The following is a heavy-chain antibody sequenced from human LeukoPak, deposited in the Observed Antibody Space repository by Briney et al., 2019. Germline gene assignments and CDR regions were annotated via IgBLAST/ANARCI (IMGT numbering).Heavy chain of an antibody. J-gene: IGHJ4*02. CDR2: IYPGDSDT. CDR1: GYSFTTYW. D-gene: IGHD2-8*01. V-gene: IGHV5-51*01. CDR3: ATPPQYCTNGVCYHY. Sequence: GESLKISCKGSGYSFTTYWIAWVRQMLGKGLEWMGTIYPGDSDTRYGPPFQGQVTISADKSISTAYLQWSSLKASDTAMYYCATPPQYCTNGVCYHYWGQGTLVTVSS.